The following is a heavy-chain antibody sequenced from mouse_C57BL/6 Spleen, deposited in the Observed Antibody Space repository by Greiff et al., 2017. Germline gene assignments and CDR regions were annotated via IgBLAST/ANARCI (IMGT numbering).Heavy chain of an antibody. J-gene: IGHJ1*03. D-gene: IGHD2-4*01. Sequence: EVKLMESGGGLVQPGGSMKLSCVASGFTFSNYWMNWVRQSPEKGLEWVAQIRLKSDNYATHYAESVKGRFTISRDDSKSSVYLQMNNLRAEDTGIYYGTTYYDYYGYFDVWGTGTTVTVSS. CDR1: GFTFSNYW. V-gene: IGHV6-3*01. CDR2: IRLKSDNYAT. CDR3: TTYYDYYGYFDV.